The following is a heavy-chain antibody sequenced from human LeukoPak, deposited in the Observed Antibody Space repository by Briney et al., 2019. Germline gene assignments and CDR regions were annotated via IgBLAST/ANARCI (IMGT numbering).Heavy chain of an antibody. CDR1: GGSISSYY. CDR3: ATIRAFWSGYSDY. CDR2: ISSSGST. D-gene: IGHD3-3*01. J-gene: IGHJ4*02. Sequence: SETLSLTCTVSGGSISSYYWSWIRQPPGKGLEWIGFISSSGSTTYNPSLKGRVTISLDMSKNQFSLKLSSVTAADSAVYYCATIRAFWSGYSDYWGQGTLVSVSS. V-gene: IGHV4-59*01.